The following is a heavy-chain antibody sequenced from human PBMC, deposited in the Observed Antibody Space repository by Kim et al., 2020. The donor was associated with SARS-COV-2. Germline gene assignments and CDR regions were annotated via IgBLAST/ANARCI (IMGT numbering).Heavy chain of an antibody. CDR2: VNSDGSTI. V-gene: IGHV3-74*03. CDR3: ERARDYGMDV. CDR1: GFTFSSYL. Sequence: GGSLRLSCAASGFTFSSYLMHWVRQAPGKGLVWVSRVNSDGSTITYADSVKGRFTISRDNAKNTLYLQMNSLRAEDTAVYYCERARDYGMDVWGQGTTVTVS. J-gene: IGHJ6*02.